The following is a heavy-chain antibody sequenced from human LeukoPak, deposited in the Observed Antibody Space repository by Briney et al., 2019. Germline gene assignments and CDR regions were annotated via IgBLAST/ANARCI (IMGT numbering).Heavy chain of an antibody. CDR2: IYYSGST. V-gene: IGHV4-59*08. D-gene: IGHD3-10*01. Sequence: SETLSLTCTVSGGSISSYYWSWIRQPSGKGLEWIGYIYYSGSTNYNPSLKSRVTISVDTSKNQFSLKLSSVTAADTAVYYCARQGITMVRAPFDYWGQGTLVTVSS. CDR3: ARQGITMVRAPFDY. CDR1: GGSISSYY. J-gene: IGHJ4*02.